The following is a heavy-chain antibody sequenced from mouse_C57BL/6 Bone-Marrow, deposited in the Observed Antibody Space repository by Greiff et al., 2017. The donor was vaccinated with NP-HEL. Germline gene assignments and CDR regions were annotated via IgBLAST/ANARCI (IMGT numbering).Heavy chain of an antibody. CDR2: IDPSDSFT. CDR3: ARGTSESNYEDYDMEY. CDR1: GFTFTSYW. D-gene: IGHD2-5*01. Sequence: QVQLQQSGAELVMPGASVKLSCKASGFTFTSYWMHWVKPRPGPGLAWIGEIDPSDSFTTYNPKFKGKSTLTVDKSSSTAYMQLSSLPSEDSPVFYGARGTSESNYEDYDMEYGGQGTSVTDSS. V-gene: IGHV1-69*01. J-gene: IGHJ4*01.